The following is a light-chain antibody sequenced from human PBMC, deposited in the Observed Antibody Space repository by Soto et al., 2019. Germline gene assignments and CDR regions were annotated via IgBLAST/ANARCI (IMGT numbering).Light chain of an antibody. V-gene: IGKV3-11*01. CDR3: QQYYNWPVT. J-gene: IGKJ4*01. CDR1: QSVSSY. CDR2: DAS. Sequence: EIVFKQSPVALSVYKGERATLSCRASQSVSSYLAWYQQKPGQAPRLLIYDASNRATGIPARFSGSGSGTDFTLTISSLEPEDFAVYYCQQYYNWPVTFGGVTKVDIK.